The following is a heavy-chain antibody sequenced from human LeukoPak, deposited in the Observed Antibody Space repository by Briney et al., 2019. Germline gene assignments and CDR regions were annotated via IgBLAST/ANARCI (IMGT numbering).Heavy chain of an antibody. D-gene: IGHD6-19*01. Sequence: PGGSLRLSCAASGFTFSSYEMNWVRQAPGKGLEWVSYISSSGSTIYYADSVKGRFTISRDNAKNSLYLQMNSLRAEDTAVYYCARGRQQWLVGSAFDIWGQGTMVTVSS. CDR3: ARGRQQWLVGSAFDI. CDR2: ISSSGSTI. V-gene: IGHV3-48*03. CDR1: GFTFSSYE. J-gene: IGHJ3*02.